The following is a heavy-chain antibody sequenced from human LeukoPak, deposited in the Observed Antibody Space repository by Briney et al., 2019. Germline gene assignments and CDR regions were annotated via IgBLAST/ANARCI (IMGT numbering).Heavy chain of an antibody. J-gene: IGHJ3*02. Sequence: PGGSLRLSCAASGFTFSSYSMNWVRQAPGKGLEWVSSISSSSSYIYYADSVKGRFTISRDNAKNSLYLQMNSLRAEDTAVYYCARRAMVQWLVGRDAFDIWGQGTMVTVSS. D-gene: IGHD6-19*01. CDR1: GFTFSSYS. CDR2: ISSSSSYI. V-gene: IGHV3-21*04. CDR3: ARRAMVQWLVGRDAFDI.